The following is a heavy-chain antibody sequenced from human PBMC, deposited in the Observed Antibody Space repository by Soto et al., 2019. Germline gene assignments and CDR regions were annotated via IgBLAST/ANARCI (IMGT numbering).Heavy chain of an antibody. D-gene: IGHD4-4*01. J-gene: IGHJ4*02. CDR3: ARGHYILTGWKFEF. V-gene: IGHV1-18*01. CDR2: ISAYNGNR. Sequence: QAQLVQSGSEVKKPGASVKVSCKASGYSFTDFGVNCVRQAPGQGLEWLGWISAYNGNRVYAQSFQGRLTVTTDTTRDTSYLELTNLRSDDTAIYYCARGHYILTGWKFEFWGQGTLVTVSS. CDR1: GYSFTDFG.